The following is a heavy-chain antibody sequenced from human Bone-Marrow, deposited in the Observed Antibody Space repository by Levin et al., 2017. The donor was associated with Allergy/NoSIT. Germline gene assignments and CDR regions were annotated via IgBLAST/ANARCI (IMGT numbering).Heavy chain of an antibody. CDR3: AKDSYGDYAAPWFDP. J-gene: IGHJ5*02. CDR2: ISWNSGSI. V-gene: IGHV3-9*01. Sequence: SCAASGFTFDDYAMHWVRQAPGKGLEWVSGISWNSGSIGYADSVKGRFTISRDNAKNSLYLQMNSLRAEDTALYYCAKDSYGDYAAPWFDPWGQGTLVTVSS. CDR1: GFTFDDYA. D-gene: IGHD4-17*01.